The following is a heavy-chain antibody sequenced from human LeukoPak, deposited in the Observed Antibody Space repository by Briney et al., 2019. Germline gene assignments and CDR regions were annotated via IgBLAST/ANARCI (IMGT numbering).Heavy chain of an antibody. Sequence: GGSLRLSCAASGFTFSSYTMDWVRQAPGKGLEWVASISSGSRSIYYADSVKGRFTISRDNAKNSLYMQMNSLRAEDTAVYYCAKEGRSTPPGYWGQGTLVTVSS. CDR1: GFTFSSYT. V-gene: IGHV3-21*01. J-gene: IGHJ4*02. CDR2: ISSGSRSI. D-gene: IGHD6-13*01. CDR3: AKEGRSTPPGY.